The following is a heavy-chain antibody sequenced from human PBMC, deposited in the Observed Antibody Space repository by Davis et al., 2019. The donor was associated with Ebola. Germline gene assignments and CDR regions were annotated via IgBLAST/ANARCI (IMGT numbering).Heavy chain of an antibody. CDR3: ARDPTIVVEPPAIYYYYYMDV. J-gene: IGHJ6*03. V-gene: IGHV1-69*13. D-gene: IGHD2-2*01. Sequence: SVKVSCKASGGTFSSYAISWVRQAPGQGLDWMGGIIPVFGIPKYAQKFQGRVTITADESTSTAYMELSSLRSEDTAVYYCARDPTIVVEPPAIYYYYYMDVWGKGTTITVSS. CDR2: IIPVFGIP. CDR1: GGTFSSYA.